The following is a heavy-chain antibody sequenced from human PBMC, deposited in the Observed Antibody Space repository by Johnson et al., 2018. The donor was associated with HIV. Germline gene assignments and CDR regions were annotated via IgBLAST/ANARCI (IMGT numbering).Heavy chain of an antibody. D-gene: IGHD5-18*01. CDR3: TTEAGIELWLIDAFDM. J-gene: IGHJ3*02. Sequence: QLVESGGGLVTPGGSLRLSCAASGFTFSNAWMSWVRQAPGKGLEWVGRIKSETDGGTIDYAAPVKGRFTISRDDSKNTLFLQMNSLKTEDTAIYYCTTEAGIELWLIDAFDMWGQGTMVTVSS. CDR2: IKSETDGGTI. CDR1: GFTFSNAW. V-gene: IGHV3-15*01.